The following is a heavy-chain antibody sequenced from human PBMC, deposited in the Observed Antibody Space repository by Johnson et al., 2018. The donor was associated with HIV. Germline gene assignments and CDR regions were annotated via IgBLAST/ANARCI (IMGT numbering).Heavy chain of an antibody. Sequence: QVQLVESGGGVVQPGRSLRLSCAASGFTFSSYAMYWVRQAPGKGLEWVAVISYDGSNNYYADSVKGRFTISRDNSKNTLYLQMNSLRDDDTAVYYCVGGKFYVPDAFDIWGHGTMVTVSS. J-gene: IGHJ3*02. CDR1: GFTFSSYA. CDR3: VGGKFYVPDAFDI. CDR2: ISYDGSNN. V-gene: IGHV3-30-3*01. D-gene: IGHD3-10*02.